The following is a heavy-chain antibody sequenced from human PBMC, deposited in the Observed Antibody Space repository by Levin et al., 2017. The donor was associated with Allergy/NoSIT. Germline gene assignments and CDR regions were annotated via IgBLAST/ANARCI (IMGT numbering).Heavy chain of an antibody. J-gene: IGHJ6*02. CDR2: ISYSGNS. V-gene: IGHV4-59*01. D-gene: IGHD6-13*01. Sequence: SQTLSLTCTVSGDSISSYFWSWIRQPPGKGLEWIGYISYSGNSKYNPSLKSRVTISVDTSKSQFSLRLRSVTAADTAMYYCARDRVTAADGTYYFYGMDGWGQGTTVTVSS. CDR3: ARDRVTAADGTYYFYGMDG. CDR1: GDSISSYF.